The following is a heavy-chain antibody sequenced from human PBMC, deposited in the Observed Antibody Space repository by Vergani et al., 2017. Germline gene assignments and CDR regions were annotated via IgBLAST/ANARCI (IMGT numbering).Heavy chain of an antibody. Sequence: EVQLVESGGGLLKPGDHVRLSCAVSGLNFNDAWMTWVRQAPGKGLEWLGRVISKKDGGRADYSPHVKGTITISRDESKSTIDLDMNSLRIEYTATYYCSTYNVGASFSWGPGTLVTVSS. J-gene: IGHJ4*02. V-gene: IGHV3-15*01. CDR1: GLNFNDAW. CDR2: VISKKDGGRA. D-gene: IGHD5-24*01. CDR3: STYNVGASFS.